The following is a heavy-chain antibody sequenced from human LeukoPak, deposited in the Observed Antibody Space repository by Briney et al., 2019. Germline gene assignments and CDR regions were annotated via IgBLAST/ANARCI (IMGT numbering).Heavy chain of an antibody. CDR1: GGSISSYY. V-gene: IGHV4-59*01. Sequence: SETLSLTCTVSGGSISSYYWSWIRQPPGKGLEWIGYIFYTGSTNYNPSLKSRVTISVLTSKNRFSLKLSSVTAADTAVYYCARDFPDCGGDCYSIPNDAFDIWGQGTMVTVSS. J-gene: IGHJ3*02. CDR2: IFYTGST. CDR3: ARDFPDCGGDCYSIPNDAFDI. D-gene: IGHD2-21*02.